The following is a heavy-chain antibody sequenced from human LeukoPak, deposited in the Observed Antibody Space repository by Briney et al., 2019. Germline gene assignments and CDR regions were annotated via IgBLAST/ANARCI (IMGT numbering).Heavy chain of an antibody. V-gene: IGHV1-8*01. D-gene: IGHD2-21*01. CDR2: MNANSGHT. CDR1: GYTFTIYE. Sequence: ASVKVSCKASGYTFTIYEIIWVRHASGQGLEWRGWMNANSGHTGYAQKFQGRITMTSTTSTSTAYMELTSPTSEDSAVYYCAKSIVGVRKRNDYWGQGTLVTVSS. CDR3: AKSIVGVRKRNDY. J-gene: IGHJ4*02.